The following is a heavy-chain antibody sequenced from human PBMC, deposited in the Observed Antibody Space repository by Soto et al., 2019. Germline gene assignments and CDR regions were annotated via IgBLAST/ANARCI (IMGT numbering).Heavy chain of an antibody. CDR1: GFSLSTSGVG. D-gene: IGHD3-10*01. V-gene: IGHV2-5*01. CDR3: AHKGSGSRAIDY. Sequence: QITLKESGPPLVKPTQTLTLTCTISGFSLSTSGVGVGWIRQPPGKALKWLAVIYRNDSKTYSPSLKSRLTITKDTSRDQVVLTMTNMDPVDTATYYCAHKGSGSRAIDYWGQGALVTGSS. J-gene: IGHJ4*02. CDR2: IYRNDSK.